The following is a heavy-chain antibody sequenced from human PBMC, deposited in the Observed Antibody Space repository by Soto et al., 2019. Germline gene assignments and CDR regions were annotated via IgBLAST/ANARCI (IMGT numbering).Heavy chain of an antibody. CDR1: GGTFSSYT. CDR2: FIPILGIA. J-gene: IGHJ3*02. D-gene: IGHD2-21*02. Sequence: QVQLVQSGAEVKKPGSSVKVSCKASGGTFSSYTISWVRQAPGQGLEWMGRFIPILGIANYAQKFQGRVTITADKSTSTAYMELSSLRSEDTAVYYCARVYCGGDCYSGAVGAFDIWGQGTMVTVSS. CDR3: ARVYCGGDCYSGAVGAFDI. V-gene: IGHV1-69*02.